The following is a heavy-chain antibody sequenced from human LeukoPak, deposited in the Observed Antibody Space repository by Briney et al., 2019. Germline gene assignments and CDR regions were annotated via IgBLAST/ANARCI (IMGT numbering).Heavy chain of an antibody. CDR3: ATGPPNDGYSSSWYPPYFDY. Sequence: PSETLSLTCTVSGGSISSGCYYWSCIRQQPGKGLEWIGYICYSRSTYYNPSLKSRVNIPVDTSKNQFSLKLRSVTAADTAVYYCATGPPNDGYSSSWYPPYFDYGGQGTLVTVSS. D-gene: IGHD6-13*01. CDR1: GGSISSGCYY. CDR2: ICYSRST. V-gene: IGHV4-31*03. J-gene: IGHJ4*02.